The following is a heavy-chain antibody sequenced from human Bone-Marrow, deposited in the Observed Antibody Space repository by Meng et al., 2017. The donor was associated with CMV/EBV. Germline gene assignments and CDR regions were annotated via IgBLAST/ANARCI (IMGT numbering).Heavy chain of an antibody. CDR2: IRYDGRNK. CDR1: GCTFISYG. D-gene: IGHD2-2*01. CDR3: VKEGGSCSSSSCRLPGNDDYCYGMDV. Sequence: GGSLKISFAASGCTFISYGIHLVRQAPGKGLEWVAFIRYDGRNKYYVDSVKGRFTISRDKCRNTLYLQMNSLRAEDTAVYYCVKEGGSCSSSSCRLPGNDDYCYGMDVWGQGTTVTVSS. V-gene: IGHV3-30*02. J-gene: IGHJ6*02.